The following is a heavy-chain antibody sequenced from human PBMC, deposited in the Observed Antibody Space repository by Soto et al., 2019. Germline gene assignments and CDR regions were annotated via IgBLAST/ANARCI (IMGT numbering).Heavy chain of an antibody. V-gene: IGHV3-30*03. CDR2: ISCDGSNK. CDR1: GFTFSSYG. CDR3: AGPPLRFLEWLLTAHDAHYYYYRMDV. Sequence: GGSLRLSCAASGFTFSSYGMHWVRQAPGKGLEWGAVISCDGSNKYYADSVKGRFTISGDNSKNTLYLQMNSLGAEDTAVYYCAGPPLRFLEWLLTAHDAHYYYYRMDVWGRGTTVTVSS. J-gene: IGHJ6*02. D-gene: IGHD3-3*01.